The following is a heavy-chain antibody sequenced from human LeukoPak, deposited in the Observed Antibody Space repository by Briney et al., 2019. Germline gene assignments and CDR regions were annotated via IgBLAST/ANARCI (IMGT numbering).Heavy chain of an antibody. Sequence: PGGSLRLSCAASGFTFSNYWLHWVRQAPGKGLVWVSRIDANAKTTSYADSVKGRFTISRDNAKNSLYLQMNSLRAEDTAVYYCARAYYDILTGYYLADYWGQGTLVTVSS. CDR2: IDANAKTT. J-gene: IGHJ4*02. D-gene: IGHD3-9*01. V-gene: IGHV3-74*01. CDR1: GFTFSNYW. CDR3: ARAYYDILTGYYLADY.